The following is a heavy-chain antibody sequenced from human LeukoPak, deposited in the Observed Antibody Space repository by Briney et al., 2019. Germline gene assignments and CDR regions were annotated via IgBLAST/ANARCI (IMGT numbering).Heavy chain of an antibody. CDR3: AKSGVVAAPFDL. D-gene: IGHD2-15*01. CDR2: VNPNTGGT. V-gene: IGHV1-2*02. CDR1: GYTFTGYY. Sequence: ASVKVSCKASGYTFTGYYMHWVRQAPGQGLEWMGWVNPNTGGTNYAQRFQGRVTMTRDTSISTAYVELSRLTSDDTAVYYCAKSGVVAAPFDLWGRGTLVTVSS. J-gene: IGHJ2*01.